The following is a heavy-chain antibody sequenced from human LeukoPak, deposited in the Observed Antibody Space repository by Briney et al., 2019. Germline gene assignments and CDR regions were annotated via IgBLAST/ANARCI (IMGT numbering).Heavy chain of an antibody. Sequence: PSETLSLTCAVYGGSFSGYYWSWIRQPPGKGLECRWEINHSGSTNYNPSLKSRVTISVDTSKNKFSLKLSSVTAADTAVYYCARDLYSYGTIDIWGQGTMVTVSS. CDR3: ARDLYSYGTIDI. D-gene: IGHD5-18*01. V-gene: IGHV4-34*01. CDR2: INHSGST. CDR1: GGSFSGYY. J-gene: IGHJ3*02.